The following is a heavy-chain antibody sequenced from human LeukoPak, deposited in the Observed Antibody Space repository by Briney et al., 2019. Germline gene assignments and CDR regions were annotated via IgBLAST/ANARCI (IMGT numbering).Heavy chain of an antibody. CDR3: ASDIVVVPAAMGNWFDL. CDR1: GGTFSSYA. D-gene: IGHD2-2*01. CDR2: IIPIFGIA. V-gene: IGHV1-69*04. J-gene: IGHJ5*02. Sequence: SVKVSCKASGGTFSSYAISWVRQAPGQGLEWMGRIIPIFGIANYAQKFQGRVTITADKSTSTAYMDLSSLRSEDTAVYYCASDIVVVPAAMGNWFDLWGQGTLVTVSS.